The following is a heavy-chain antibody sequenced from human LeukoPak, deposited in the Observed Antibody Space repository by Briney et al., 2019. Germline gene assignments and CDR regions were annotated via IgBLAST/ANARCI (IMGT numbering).Heavy chain of an antibody. Sequence: GGSLRLSCAAYGFTFSSYAMSWDRQAPGKGLEWVSAISGSGGSTYYADSVKGRFTISRDNSKNTLYLQMNSLRAEDTAVYYCAKAKAAGYYYYYYGMDVWGKGSTVTVSS. D-gene: IGHD6-13*01. CDR3: AKAKAAGYYYYYYGMDV. V-gene: IGHV3-23*01. CDR1: GFTFSSYA. CDR2: ISGSGGST. J-gene: IGHJ6*04.